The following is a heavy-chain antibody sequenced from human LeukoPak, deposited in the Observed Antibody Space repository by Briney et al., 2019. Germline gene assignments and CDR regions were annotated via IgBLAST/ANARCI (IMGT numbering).Heavy chain of an antibody. V-gene: IGHV1-8*03. J-gene: IGHJ4*02. CDR3: ARGAWYNSAYTALHYFDY. D-gene: IGHD6-19*01. CDR2: MNPNSGNT. CDR1: GYTFTSYD. Sequence: ASVKVSCNASGYTFTSYDINWVRQATGQGLEWMGWMNPNSGNTGYAQKFQGRVTITRNTSISTAYMELSSLRSEDTAIYYCARGAWYNSAYTALHYFDYWGQGTLVTVSS.